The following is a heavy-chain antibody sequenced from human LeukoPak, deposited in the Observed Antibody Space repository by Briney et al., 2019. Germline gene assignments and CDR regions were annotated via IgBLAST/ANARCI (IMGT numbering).Heavy chain of an antibody. Sequence: SETLCLTCTASGCSISSYSWSWIRQPPGKGLEWIGYIYYSGSTSYNPSLKSRVTISVDTSKNQFSLKLSSVTAADTAVYYCARSHSIWTSFDYWGQGTLVTVSS. CDR1: GCSISSYS. D-gene: IGHD3/OR15-3a*01. CDR2: IYYSGST. V-gene: IGHV4-59*01. J-gene: IGHJ4*02. CDR3: ARSHSIWTSFDY.